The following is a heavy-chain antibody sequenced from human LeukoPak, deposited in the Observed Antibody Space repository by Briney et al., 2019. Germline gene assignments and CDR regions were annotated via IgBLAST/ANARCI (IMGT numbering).Heavy chain of an antibody. CDR1: GFNFANRA. CDR3: VREDTPATANY. J-gene: IGHJ4*02. D-gene: IGHD2-21*02. V-gene: IGHV3-23*01. Sequence: GGSLRLSCAASGFNFANRAMSWARQTPGKGLEWVTAISGGGDITYYADSVTGRFTISRDNSKDTLFLQMHSLRPGDTAVYYCVREDTPATANYWGQGTLVTISS. CDR2: ISGGGDIT.